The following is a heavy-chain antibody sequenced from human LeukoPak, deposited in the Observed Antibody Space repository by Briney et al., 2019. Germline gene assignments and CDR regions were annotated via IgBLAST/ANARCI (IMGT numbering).Heavy chain of an antibody. CDR2: IDHSGYT. Sequence: KPSETLSLTCTVSGGSISSYYWSWIRQPPGKGLQWIGYIDHSGYTNYNRSLKNRVTISVDTSKNQFSLKLSSVTAADTAVYYCARVSGSYYPGWFDPWGQGTLVTVSS. J-gene: IGHJ5*02. D-gene: IGHD1-26*01. CDR3: ARVSGSYYPGWFDP. V-gene: IGHV4-59*01. CDR1: GGSISSYY.